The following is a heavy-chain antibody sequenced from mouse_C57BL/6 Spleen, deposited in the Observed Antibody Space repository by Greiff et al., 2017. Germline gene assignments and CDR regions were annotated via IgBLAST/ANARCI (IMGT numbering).Heavy chain of an antibody. CDR3: ASLYYGNYWYFDV. Sequence: VQLQESGGGLVKPGGSLKLSCAASGFTFSSYAMSWVRQTPEKRLEWVATISDGGSYTYYPDNVKGRFTISRDNAKNNLYLQMSHLKSEDTAMYYCASLYYGNYWYFDVWGTGTTVTVSS. V-gene: IGHV5-4*01. CDR1: GFTFSSYA. J-gene: IGHJ1*03. CDR2: ISDGGSYT. D-gene: IGHD2-1*01.